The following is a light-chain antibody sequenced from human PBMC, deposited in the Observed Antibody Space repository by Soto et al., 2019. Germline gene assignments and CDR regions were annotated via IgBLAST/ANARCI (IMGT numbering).Light chain of an antibody. CDR2: GAS. CDR3: QQYGDSPRT. J-gene: IGKJ1*01. Sequence: EIVLTQSPGTLSLSPGERATLSCRASQSVSNNYLAWYQQRPGQAPRLLIYGASSRATGIPDRFSGSGSGTDFTLAISSLEPEDIAVYYCQQYGDSPRTFGQGTKVEIK. CDR1: QSVSNNY. V-gene: IGKV3-20*01.